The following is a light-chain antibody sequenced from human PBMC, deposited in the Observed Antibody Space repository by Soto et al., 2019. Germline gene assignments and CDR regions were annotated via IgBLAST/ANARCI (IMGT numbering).Light chain of an antibody. J-gene: IGLJ3*02. CDR1: SSNVGGYNY. Sequence: QSVLTQPASVSGSPGQSITISCTGTSSNVGGYNYVSWYQQHPGKAPKLMIYDVNNRPSGVSNRFSGSKSGNTASLTISGRQAEDEAHYYCSSYTTSSPLVFGGGTKLTVL. CDR3: SSYTTSSPLV. V-gene: IGLV2-14*03. CDR2: DVN.